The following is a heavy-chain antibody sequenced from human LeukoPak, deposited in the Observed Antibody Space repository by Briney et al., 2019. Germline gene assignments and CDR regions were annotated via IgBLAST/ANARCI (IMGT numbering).Heavy chain of an antibody. CDR2: INPNSGGT. CDR3: AREWGGSLWFGEFHDNWFDP. V-gene: IGHV1-2*02. Sequence: EASVKVSCKASGYTFTGYYMHWVRQAPGQGLEWMGWINPNSGGTNYAQKFRGRVTMTRDTSISTAYMELSRLRSDDTAVYYCAREWGGSLWFGEFHDNWFDPWGRGTLVTVSS. D-gene: IGHD3-10*01. CDR1: GYTFTGYY. J-gene: IGHJ5*02.